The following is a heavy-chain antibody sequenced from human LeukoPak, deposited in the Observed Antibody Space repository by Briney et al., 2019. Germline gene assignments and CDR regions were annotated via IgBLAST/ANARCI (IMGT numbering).Heavy chain of an antibody. CDR2: ISSSSSYI. J-gene: IGHJ4*02. Sequence: GGSLRLSCAASGFTFSSYSMNRVRQAPGKGLEWVSSISSSSSYIYYADSVKGRFTISRDNAKNSLYLQMNSLRAEDTAVYYCARDPTVTTPYWGQGTLVTVSS. CDR3: ARDPTVTTPY. V-gene: IGHV3-21*01. CDR1: GFTFSSYS. D-gene: IGHD4-11*01.